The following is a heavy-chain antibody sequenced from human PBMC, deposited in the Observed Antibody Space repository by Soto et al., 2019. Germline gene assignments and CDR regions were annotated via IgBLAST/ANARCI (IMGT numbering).Heavy chain of an antibody. CDR2: MNPNSGNT. D-gene: IGHD5-12*01. Sequence: QVQLVQSGAEVKKPGASVKVSCKASGYTFTSYDINWVRQATGQGLEWMGWMNPNSGNTGYAQKLQGRVTMTRNTSISTAYMELSSLRSEDTAVYYCARGYSGYVSIYYYYGMDVWGQGTTVTVSS. CDR1: GYTFTSYD. V-gene: IGHV1-8*01. J-gene: IGHJ6*02. CDR3: ARGYSGYVSIYYYYGMDV.